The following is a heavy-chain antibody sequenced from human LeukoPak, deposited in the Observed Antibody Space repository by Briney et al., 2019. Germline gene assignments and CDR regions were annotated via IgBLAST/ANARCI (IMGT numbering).Heavy chain of an antibody. Sequence: PSETLSLTCTVSGGSISSYYWSWIRQPPGKGLEWIGYIYYSGSTNYNPSLKSRVTISVDTSKNQFSLKPSSVTAADTAVYYCARGNYYMDVWGKGTTVTVSS. J-gene: IGHJ6*03. CDR1: GGSISSYY. V-gene: IGHV4-59*01. CDR3: ARGNYYMDV. CDR2: IYYSGST.